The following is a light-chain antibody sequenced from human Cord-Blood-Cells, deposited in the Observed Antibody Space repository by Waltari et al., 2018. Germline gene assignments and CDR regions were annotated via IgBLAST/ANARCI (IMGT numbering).Light chain of an antibody. Sequence: IVMTPSPLSLPFTPGEPASISCRSSQSLLHSNGYNYLDWYLQKPGQSPQLLIYLGSNRASGVPDRFSGSGSGTDFTLKISRVEAEDVGVYYCMQALQTPFTFGPGTKVDIK. V-gene: IGKV2-28*01. CDR1: QSLLHSNGYNY. CDR3: MQALQTPFT. CDR2: LGS. J-gene: IGKJ3*01.